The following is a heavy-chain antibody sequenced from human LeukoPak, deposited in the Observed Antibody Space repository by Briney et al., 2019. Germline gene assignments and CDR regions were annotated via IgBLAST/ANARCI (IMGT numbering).Heavy chain of an antibody. V-gene: IGHV1-18*01. CDR3: ARDRYYGSGSYGDAFDI. Sequence: ASVKVSCKASGYTFTSYGISWVRQAPGQGLEWMGWISAYNGNTNYAQKLQGRVTMTTDTSTSTAYMELRSLRSDDTAVYYCARDRYYGSGSYGDAFDIWGQGTMVTVSS. J-gene: IGHJ3*02. CDR1: GYTFTSYG. CDR2: ISAYNGNT. D-gene: IGHD3-10*01.